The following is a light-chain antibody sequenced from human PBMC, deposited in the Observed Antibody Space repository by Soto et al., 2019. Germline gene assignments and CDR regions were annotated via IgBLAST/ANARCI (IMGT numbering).Light chain of an antibody. Sequence: EIVLTQSPGPLSLSPGERATLSCRASQSVSSNYLAWYQQKPGQAPSLLIYGASSRATGITDRFSGSGSGTDFTLTISSLEPEDFGMYFCQQYGNSAPITFGQGTRVEIE. CDR3: QQYGNSAPIT. V-gene: IGKV3-20*01. CDR1: QSVSSNY. J-gene: IGKJ5*01. CDR2: GAS.